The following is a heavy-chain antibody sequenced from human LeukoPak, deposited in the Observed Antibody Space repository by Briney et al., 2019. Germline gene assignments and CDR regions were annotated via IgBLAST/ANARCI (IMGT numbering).Heavy chain of an antibody. CDR2: ISYDGSNK. V-gene: IGHV3-30*19. J-gene: IGHJ4*02. CDR1: GFTFSSYG. D-gene: IGHD2-2*02. CDR3: ARGPYCTSPNCYNPAGY. Sequence: SGGSLRLSCAASGFTFSSYGMHWVRQAPGKGLDWVAVISYDGSNKYYADSVKGRFTISRDNSKNTLYLHMDSLRAEDTAVYSCARGPYCTSPNCYNPAGYWGQGTLVTVSS.